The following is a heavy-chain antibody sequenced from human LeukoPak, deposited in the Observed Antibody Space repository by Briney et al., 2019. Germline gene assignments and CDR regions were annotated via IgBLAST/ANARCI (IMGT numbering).Heavy chain of an antibody. CDR3: ARGGVTIFGVVTIIDY. D-gene: IGHD3-3*01. CDR1: GYTFTSYG. J-gene: IGHJ4*02. Sequence: ASVQVSCKASGYTFTSYGIIWERQAPGQGLEWMGWISAYNGNTNYAQKLQGRVTMTTDTSTSTAYMELRSLRSDDTAVYYCARGGVTIFGVVTIIDYRRQGTLVTVSS. CDR2: ISAYNGNT. V-gene: IGHV1-18*01.